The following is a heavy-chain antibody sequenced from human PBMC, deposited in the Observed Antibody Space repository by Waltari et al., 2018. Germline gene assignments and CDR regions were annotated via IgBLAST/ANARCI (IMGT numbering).Heavy chain of an antibody. V-gene: IGHV3-74*01. D-gene: IGHD6-13*01. CDR3: ARVATKTYSSPVPGRPYYYGMDV. Sequence: EEQLVESGGGLVQPGESLRLSCAASGFTFGRYWMDWVRQAPGTGLVWVSRINSDGSSTIYAESVKGRFTISRDNAKNTLYVQMNRLRAEDTAVYYCARVATKTYSSPVPGRPYYYGMDVWGQGTTVTVSS. J-gene: IGHJ6*02. CDR2: INSDGSST. CDR1: GFTFGRYW.